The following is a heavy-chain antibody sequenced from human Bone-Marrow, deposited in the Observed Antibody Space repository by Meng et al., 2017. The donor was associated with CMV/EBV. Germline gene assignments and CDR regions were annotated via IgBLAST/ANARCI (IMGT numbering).Heavy chain of an antibody. V-gene: IGHV3-9*01. CDR2: ISWNSGSM. Sequence: LKISCAASGFTFDDYAMHWVRQAPGKGLEWVSGISWNSGSMGYADSVKGRFTISRDNAKSTLYLQMNSLRAEDTAVYYCVKNDRWSKFAGWGQGTLVTVSS. CDR3: VKNDRWSKFAG. J-gene: IGHJ4*02. D-gene: IGHD2-15*01. CDR1: GFTFDDYA.